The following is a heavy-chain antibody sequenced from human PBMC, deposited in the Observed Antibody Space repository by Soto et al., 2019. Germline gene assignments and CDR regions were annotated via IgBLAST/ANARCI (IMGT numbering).Heavy chain of an antibody. CDR1: GYTFTSYG. Sequence: QVQLVQSGAEVKKPGASVKVSCKASGYTFTSYGISWVRQAPGQGLEWMGWISAYNGNTHYAQELQGRVTMTTDTSRSTAYMELTSLRSDDTAVYYGARDLTPGLVDHWGQGTLVTVSS. J-gene: IGHJ4*02. CDR2: ISAYNGNT. CDR3: ARDLTPGLVDH. V-gene: IGHV1-18*01. D-gene: IGHD3-9*01.